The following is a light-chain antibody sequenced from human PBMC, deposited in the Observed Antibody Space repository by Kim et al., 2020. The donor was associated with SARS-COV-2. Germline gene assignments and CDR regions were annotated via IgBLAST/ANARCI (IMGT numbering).Light chain of an antibody. CDR3: QAWDSNTGV. V-gene: IGLV3-1*01. CDR2: QDS. Sequence: SYELTQPPSVSVSPGQTASITCSGDKLGDKYACWYQQKPGQSLVLVIYQDSKRPSGIPERFSGSNSGNTATLTISGTQPMDEADFYCQAWDSNTGVFGGGTQLTVL. J-gene: IGLJ3*02. CDR1: KLGDKY.